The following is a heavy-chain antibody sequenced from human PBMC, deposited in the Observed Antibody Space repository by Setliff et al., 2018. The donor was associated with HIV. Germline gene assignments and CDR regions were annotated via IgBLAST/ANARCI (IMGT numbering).Heavy chain of an antibody. V-gene: IGHV4-38-2*01. J-gene: IGHJ4*02. CDR1: GFSISSGYY. CDR2: IYHSGST. CDR3: ARGRHYSSSAPFGIDF. D-gene: IGHD6-6*01. Sequence: TLSLTCAVSGFSISSGYYWGWIRQPPGKGLEWIGSIYHSGSTYYNPSLKSRVTISVDTSKNQFSLKVNSVTAADTAVYYCARGRHYSSSAPFGIDFWGQGTLVTVSS.